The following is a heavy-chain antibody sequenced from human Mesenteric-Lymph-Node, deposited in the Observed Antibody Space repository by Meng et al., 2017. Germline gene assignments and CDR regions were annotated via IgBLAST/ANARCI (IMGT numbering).Heavy chain of an antibody. CDR1: GYSISSGYY. Sequence: SETLSLTCTVSGYSISSGYYWGWIRQPPGKGLEWIGNIYYTGNTYYNPSLKSRVTISVDTSKNQFSLNLSSVTAADTAVYYCARDYRTYYYDSSGVPSDAFDIWGQGTMVTVSS. CDR3: ARDYRTYYYDSSGVPSDAFDI. CDR2: IYYTGNT. D-gene: IGHD3-22*01. J-gene: IGHJ3*02. V-gene: IGHV4-38-2*02.